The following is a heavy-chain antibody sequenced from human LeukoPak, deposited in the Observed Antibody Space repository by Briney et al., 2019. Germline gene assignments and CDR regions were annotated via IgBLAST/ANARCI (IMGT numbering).Heavy chain of an antibody. CDR3: VSLPLDSSGEDSDY. Sequence: SVKVSCKASGGTFSSYAISWVRQAPGQGLEWMGGIIPIFGTANYAQKFQGRVTITADESTSTAYMELSSLRSEDTAVYYCVSLPLDSSGEDSDYWGQGTLVTVSS. CDR2: IIPIFGTA. V-gene: IGHV1-69*13. D-gene: IGHD3-22*01. J-gene: IGHJ4*02. CDR1: GGTFSSYA.